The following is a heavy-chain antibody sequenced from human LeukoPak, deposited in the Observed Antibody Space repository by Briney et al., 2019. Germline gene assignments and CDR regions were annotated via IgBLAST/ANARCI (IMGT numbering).Heavy chain of an antibody. CDR1: GFTFSSYD. CDR3: ARSSGDFLFDY. J-gene: IGHJ4*02. D-gene: IGHD4-17*01. V-gene: IGHV3-13*05. Sequence: QSGGSLRLSCAASGFTFSSYDMHWVRQATGKGLEWVSAIGTAGDPNYPGSVKGRFTISRENAKNSLYLQMNSLRAGDTAVYYCARSSGDFLFDYWGQGTLVTVSS. CDR2: IGTAGDP.